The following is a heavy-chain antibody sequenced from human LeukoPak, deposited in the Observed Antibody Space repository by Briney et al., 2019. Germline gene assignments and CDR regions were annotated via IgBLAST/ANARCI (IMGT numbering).Heavy chain of an antibody. CDR1: GGSFSGYY. D-gene: IGHD5-12*01. Sequence: SETLSLTCAVYGGSFSGYYWSWLRQPPGKGLEWIGEINHSGSTNYNPSLKSRVTISVDTSKNQFSLKLSSVTAADTAVYYCANGYSGYDLDYWGQGTLVTVSS. J-gene: IGHJ4*02. V-gene: IGHV4-34*01. CDR2: INHSGST. CDR3: ANGYSGYDLDY.